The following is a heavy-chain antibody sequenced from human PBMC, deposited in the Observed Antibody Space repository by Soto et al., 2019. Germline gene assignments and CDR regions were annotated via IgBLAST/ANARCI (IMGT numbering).Heavy chain of an antibody. J-gene: IGHJ4*02. V-gene: IGHV4-59*01. Sequence: TETLSLTCTVSGGSISSYYWSWIRQPPGKGLEWIGYIYHSGSTNYNPSLKSRVTISVDTSKNQFSLKLSSVTAADTAVYYCARHNYGSGSTYFDYWGQGTLVTVSS. CDR2: IYHSGST. D-gene: IGHD3-10*01. CDR1: GGSISSYY. CDR3: ARHNYGSGSTYFDY.